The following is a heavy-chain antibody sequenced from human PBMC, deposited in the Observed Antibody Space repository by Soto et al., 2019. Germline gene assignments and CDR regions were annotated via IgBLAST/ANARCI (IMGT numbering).Heavy chain of an antibody. Sequence: QVQLVQSGAEVKKPGSSVKVSCKASGGIFSTYAISWLRQAPGQGLEWMGGFILIFGTPNYAQRFQGRVTITADESTSTAYMELSRLRSEDTAVYYCARDRDDYGSGNYYNRIDFWGQGTLVTVSS. J-gene: IGHJ4*02. CDR2: FILIFGTP. CDR1: GGIFSTYA. D-gene: IGHD3-10*01. V-gene: IGHV1-69*01. CDR3: ARDRDDYGSGNYYNRIDF.